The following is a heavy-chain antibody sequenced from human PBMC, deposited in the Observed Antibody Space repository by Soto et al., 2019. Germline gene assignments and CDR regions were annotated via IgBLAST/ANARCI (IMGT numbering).Heavy chain of an antibody. CDR3: ARVFKYYYDSSGYYSDAFDI. Sequence: GASVKVSCKASGGTFSSYAISWVRQAPGQGLEWMGGIIPIFGTANYAQKFQGRVTITADESTSTAYMELSSLRSEDTAVYYCARVFKYYYDSSGYYSDAFDIWGQGTMVTVSS. V-gene: IGHV1-69*13. J-gene: IGHJ3*02. D-gene: IGHD3-22*01. CDR1: GGTFSSYA. CDR2: IIPIFGTA.